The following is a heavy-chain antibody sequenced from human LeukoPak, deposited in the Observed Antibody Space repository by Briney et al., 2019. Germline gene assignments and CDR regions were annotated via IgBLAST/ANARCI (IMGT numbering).Heavy chain of an antibody. CDR1: GFTFISYA. CDR2: ISGSGTDT. Sequence: GGSLRLSCAASGFTFISYAMNWVRQAPGKGLEWVSTISGSGTDTYYADSVKGRFTVSRDNSKNTLFLQMNSLGSEDTAVYYCAKGTEVPAAMGYWFDPWGQGTLVTVSS. J-gene: IGHJ5*02. D-gene: IGHD2-2*01. CDR3: AKGTEVPAAMGYWFDP. V-gene: IGHV3-23*01.